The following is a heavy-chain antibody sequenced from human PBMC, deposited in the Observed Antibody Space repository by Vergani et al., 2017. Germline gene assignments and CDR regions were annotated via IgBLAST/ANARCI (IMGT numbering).Heavy chain of an antibody. D-gene: IGHD2-2*01. CDR3: AREMRDCSGTCCYVSYPYGMRV. Sequence: EVQLVESGGGLVQPGGSLRLSCAASGCTVSSNYMSWVRQAPGKGLEWVSVIYSGGSTYYAVSVKGRFTISRDNSKNTLYLQMNSLRAEDTAVYYCAREMRDCSGTCCYVSYPYGMRVWGQGTTVTVSS. CDR1: GCTVSSNY. CDR2: IYSGGST. J-gene: IGHJ6*02. V-gene: IGHV3-66*02.